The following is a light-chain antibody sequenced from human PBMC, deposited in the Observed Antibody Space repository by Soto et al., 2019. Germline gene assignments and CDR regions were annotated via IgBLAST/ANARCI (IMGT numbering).Light chain of an antibody. CDR2: EES. Sequence: DIQMTQSPSTLATSVGDRATITCRATQNIDRWLAWYQQKPGKAPKLLIYEESSLEGGVPSRLSGSGSGTEFALPGSGLPAEDFPTYWCQQYKGGSTFGQGTKLDFK. J-gene: IGKJ1*01. V-gene: IGKV1-5*01. CDR1: QNIDRW. CDR3: QQYKGGST.